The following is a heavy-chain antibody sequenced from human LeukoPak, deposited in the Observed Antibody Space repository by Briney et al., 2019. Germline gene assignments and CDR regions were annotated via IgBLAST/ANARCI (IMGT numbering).Heavy chain of an antibody. J-gene: IGHJ4*02. CDR3: ATGYSYGYPTDY. CDR1: VFTFSSYA. D-gene: IGHD5-18*01. CDR2: ISGSGGST. V-gene: IGHV3-23*01. Sequence: GGSLRLSCAASVFTFSSYAMSWVRQAPGKGLEWVSAISGSGGSTYYADSVKGRFTISRDNSKNTLYLQMNSLRAEDTAVYYCATGYSYGYPTDYWGQGTLVTVSS.